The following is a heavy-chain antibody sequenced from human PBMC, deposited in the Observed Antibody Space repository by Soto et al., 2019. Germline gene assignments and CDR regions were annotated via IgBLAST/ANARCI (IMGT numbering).Heavy chain of an antibody. CDR3: ARDVGIAAAGPAPGYFQH. CDR1: GFTFTSSA. V-gene: IGHV1-58*02. CDR2: IVVDSGNT. J-gene: IGHJ1*01. Sequence: GASVKVSCKASGFTFTSSAMQWVRQARGQRLEWIGWIVVDSGNTNYAQKLQGRVTMTTDTSTSTAYMELRSLRSDDTAVYYCARDVGIAAAGPAPGYFQHWGQGTLVTVSS. D-gene: IGHD6-13*01.